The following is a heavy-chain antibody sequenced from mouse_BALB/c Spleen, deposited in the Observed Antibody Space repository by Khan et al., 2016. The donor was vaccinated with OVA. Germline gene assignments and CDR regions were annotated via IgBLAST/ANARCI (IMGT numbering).Heavy chain of an antibody. CDR3: ARLAYYYNSEGFAY. Sequence: EVMLVESGGDFVRPGGSLKLSCAASGFTFCTYGMSWVRQTPDKRLEWVATISTGGASTYYPDSVKGRFTISRDNAKNTLYLQLSSLRSEDTAIYYCARLAYYYNSEGFAYWGQGTLVTVSA. V-gene: IGHV5-6*01. CDR2: ISTGGAST. CDR1: GFTFCTYG. J-gene: IGHJ3*01. D-gene: IGHD1-1*01.